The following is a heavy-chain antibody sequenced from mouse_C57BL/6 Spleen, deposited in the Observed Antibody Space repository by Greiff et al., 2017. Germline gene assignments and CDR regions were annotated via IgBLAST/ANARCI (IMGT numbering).Heavy chain of an antibody. CDR3: ARQEDYDGTYAMDD. D-gene: IGHD1-1*01. CDR2: ISSGGSYT. Sequence: EVQRVESGGDLVKPGGSLKLSCAASGFTFSSYGMSWVRQTPDKRLAWVATISSGGSYTYYPDSVKGRFTISRDNAKNTLYLQMSSLKSEDTAMYYCARQEDYDGTYAMDDWGQGTADTVSS. CDR1: GFTFSSYG. J-gene: IGHJ4*01. V-gene: IGHV5-6*01.